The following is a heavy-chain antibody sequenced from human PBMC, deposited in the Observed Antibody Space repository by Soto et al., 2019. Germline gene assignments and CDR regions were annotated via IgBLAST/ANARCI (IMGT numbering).Heavy chain of an antibody. CDR3: ARDMSRYDSWSGYVSTTNWFDP. V-gene: IGHV4-31*03. CDR1: GDSISSGGYY. CDR2: IFYSGSA. D-gene: IGHD3-3*01. Sequence: SETLSLTCIVSGDSISSGGYYWSWIRQHPVKGLEWIGYIFYSGSAFYNPSLKGRVTISVETSENRFSLRLNSVTAADTAVYYCARDMSRYDSWSGYVSTTNWFDPWGQGALVTVPQ. J-gene: IGHJ5*02.